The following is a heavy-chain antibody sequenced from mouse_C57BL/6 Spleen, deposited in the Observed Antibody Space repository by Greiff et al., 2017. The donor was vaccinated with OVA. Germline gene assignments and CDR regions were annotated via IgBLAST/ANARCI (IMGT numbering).Heavy chain of an antibody. CDR2: IYPRDGST. Sequence: VQVVESDAELVKPGASVKISCKVSGYTFTDHTIHWMKQRPEQGLEWIGYIYPRDGSTKYNEKFKGKATLTADKSSSTAYMQLNSLTSEDSAVYFCARNYDYDGYYAMDYWGQGTSVTVSS. D-gene: IGHD2-4*01. CDR3: ARNYDYDGYYAMDY. J-gene: IGHJ4*01. V-gene: IGHV1-78*01. CDR1: GYTFTDHT.